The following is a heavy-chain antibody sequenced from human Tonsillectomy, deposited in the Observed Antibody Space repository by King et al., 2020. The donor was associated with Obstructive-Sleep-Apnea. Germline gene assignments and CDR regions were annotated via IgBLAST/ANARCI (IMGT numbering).Heavy chain of an antibody. D-gene: IGHD1-26*01. CDR2: VNHGGST. CDR3: ARGEVGAATNYYYYDLDV. V-gene: IGHV4-34*01. Sequence: VQLQQWGAGLLKPSETLSLTCAVYGGSLSGYYWTWIRQPPGKGLEWIGEVNHGGSTNYNPSLKSRVTTSVDTSKNQFSLKVSSVTAADTAGYYCARGEVGAATNYYYYDLDVWGQGTTVTVSS. J-gene: IGHJ6*02. CDR1: GGSLSGYY.